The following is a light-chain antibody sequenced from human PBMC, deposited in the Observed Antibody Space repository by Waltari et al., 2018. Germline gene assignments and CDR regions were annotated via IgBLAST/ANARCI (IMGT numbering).Light chain of an antibody. J-gene: IGKJ4*01. CDR3: QQLNFYPLT. CDR2: LAS. V-gene: IGKV1-9*01. CDR1: QDLNTY. Sequence: DRVTITCRASQDLNTYLAWYQLRPGNAPKLLIFLASELQSGVPSRFSGSGSGTEFTLTISGLQPDDFATYYCQQLNFYPLTFGGGTRVEIK.